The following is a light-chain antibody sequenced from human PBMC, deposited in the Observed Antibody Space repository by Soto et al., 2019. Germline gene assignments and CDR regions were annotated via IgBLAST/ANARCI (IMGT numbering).Light chain of an antibody. J-gene: IGLJ2*01. V-gene: IGLV1-40*01. Sequence: QSVLTQPPSVSGAPGQRVTISCTGGSSNIGAGYDVHWYQHLPGTAPKLLIYGNINRPSGVPDRFSGSKSDTSASLAITGLQAEDEADYYCQSYDSSLSVVFGGGTKVTVL. CDR3: QSYDSSLSVV. CDR2: GNI. CDR1: SSNIGAGYD.